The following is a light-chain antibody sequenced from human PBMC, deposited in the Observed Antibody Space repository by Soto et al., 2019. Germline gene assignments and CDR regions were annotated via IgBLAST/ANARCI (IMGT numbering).Light chain of an antibody. CDR1: HRVSSY. CDR3: QQYATSRYT. Sequence: EIVMTQSPATLSVSPGERATLSCRASHRVSSYLAWYQQKPGQAPRLLIYATSTRATGIPARFSGSGSGTEFTLTISRLESEDFAVYYCQQYATSRYTFGQGTKVEIK. CDR2: ATS. J-gene: IGKJ2*01. V-gene: IGKV3-15*01.